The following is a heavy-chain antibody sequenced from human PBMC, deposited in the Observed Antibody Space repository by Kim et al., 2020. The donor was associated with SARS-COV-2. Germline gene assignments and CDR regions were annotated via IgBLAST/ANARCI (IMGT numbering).Heavy chain of an antibody. CDR1: GGTFSSYA. V-gene: IGHV1-69*13. CDR3: ARVGYSAPIAVADLGDYYSYYGMDV. J-gene: IGHJ6*02. Sequence: SVKVSCKASGGTFSSYAISWVRQAPGQGLEWMGGIIPIFGTANYAQKFQGRVTITADESTSTAYMELSSLRSEDTAVYYCARVGYSAPIAVADLGDYYSYYGMDVWGQGTTVTVSS. CDR2: IIPIFGTA. D-gene: IGHD6-19*01.